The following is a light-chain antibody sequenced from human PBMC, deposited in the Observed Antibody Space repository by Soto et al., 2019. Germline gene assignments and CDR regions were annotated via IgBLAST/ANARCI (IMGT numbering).Light chain of an antibody. Sequence: EIVLTQSPATLSLSPGERATLSCRASQSVSSFLAWYQQKPGQAPRLLIYDASNRATGIPARFSGSGSGTDFPLNISSLEPEDFAVYYCQQRSSWWTFGQGTKVEIK. V-gene: IGKV3-11*01. CDR1: QSVSSF. CDR3: QQRSSWWT. CDR2: DAS. J-gene: IGKJ1*01.